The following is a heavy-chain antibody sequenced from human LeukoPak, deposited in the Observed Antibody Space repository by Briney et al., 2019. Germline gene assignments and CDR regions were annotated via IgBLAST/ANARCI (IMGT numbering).Heavy chain of an antibody. Sequence: GRPLRLSCAASGFTFDDYAMHWVRQAPGKGLEWVSGISWNSGSIGYADSVKGRFTISRDNAKNSLYLQMNSLRAEDMALYYCAKGYSSGWYLGPADYWGQGTLVTVSS. V-gene: IGHV3-9*03. CDR3: AKGYSSGWYLGPADY. J-gene: IGHJ4*02. CDR1: GFTFDDYA. D-gene: IGHD6-19*01. CDR2: ISWNSGSI.